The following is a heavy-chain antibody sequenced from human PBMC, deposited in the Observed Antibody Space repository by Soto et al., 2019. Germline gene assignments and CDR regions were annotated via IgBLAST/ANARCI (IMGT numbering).Heavy chain of an antibody. D-gene: IGHD6-6*01. J-gene: IGHJ3*01. CDR3: AKDGQYRTDVFDV. V-gene: IGHV3-23*01. Sequence: EAQLLESGGDWAQPGGSLRLSCAASGFTFSSHGMSWVRQAPGKGLAWIAGLSRGGGTTYYADSVKGRFTISRDNSKNTLDLIMNSLKVEDTALYYCAKDGQYRTDVFDVWGQGTMVTVSS. CDR1: GFTFSSHG. CDR2: LSRGGGTT.